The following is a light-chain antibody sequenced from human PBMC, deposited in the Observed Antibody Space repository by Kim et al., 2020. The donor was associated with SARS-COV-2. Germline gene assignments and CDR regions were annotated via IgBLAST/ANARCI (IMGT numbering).Light chain of an antibody. CDR3: QLYGSSDT. CDR1: QTISRCY. V-gene: IGKV3-20*01. CDR2: GVS. Sequence: FVSAGESTTLSCRASQTISRCYLAWYQKRPGQAPGLLIYGVSSRATGIPDRCNGSGSGTDFTLTISSLEPEDSAVYYCQLYGSSDTFGQEHELE. J-gene: IGKJ2*01.